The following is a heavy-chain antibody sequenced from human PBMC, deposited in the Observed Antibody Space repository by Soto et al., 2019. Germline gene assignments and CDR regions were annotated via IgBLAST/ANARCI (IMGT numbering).Heavy chain of an antibody. V-gene: IGHV4-30-2*01. D-gene: IGHD4-17*01. CDR2: IYHSGST. CDR1: GGSISSGGYS. J-gene: IGHJ4*02. CDR3: ARARSHGAFIY. Sequence: PSETLSLTCAVSGGSISSGGYSWSWIRQPPGKGLEWIGYIYHSGSTYYNPSLKSRVTISVDRSKNQFSLKLSSVTAADTAVYYCARARSHGAFIYWGQGTLVTVSS.